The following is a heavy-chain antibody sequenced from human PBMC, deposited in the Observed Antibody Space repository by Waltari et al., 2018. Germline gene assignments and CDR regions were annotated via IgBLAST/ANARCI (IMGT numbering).Heavy chain of an antibody. CDR3: ARYNQWLVPPWAFDI. J-gene: IGHJ3*02. CDR1: GFTFSSYW. CDR2: RKQDGSGK. V-gene: IGHV3-7*01. D-gene: IGHD6-19*01. Sequence: EVQLVESGGGLVQPGGSLRLSCAASGFTFSSYWMSWVRQAPGKGLEWVDNRKQDGSGKYYVDSVKGRFTISRDNAKNSLYLQMNSLRAEDTAVYYCARYNQWLVPPWAFDIWGQGTMVTVSS.